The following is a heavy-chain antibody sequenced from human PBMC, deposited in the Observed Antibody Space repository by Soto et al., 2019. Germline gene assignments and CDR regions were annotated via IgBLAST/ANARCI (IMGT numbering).Heavy chain of an antibody. D-gene: IGHD3-16*01. J-gene: IGHJ4*02. Sequence: QLQLQESGPGLVKPSETLSLTCSVSGGSIDSTVFYWVWVRQPPGQGLERIGSTYKSRNTYYNSSLRSRFTLSLDTAKNQFSLRLSSVTGADTAVYFCERHGHWAPLDDGGQGTLVTVSS. CDR3: ERHGHWAPLDD. CDR2: TYKSRNT. CDR1: GGSIDSTVFY. V-gene: IGHV4-39*01.